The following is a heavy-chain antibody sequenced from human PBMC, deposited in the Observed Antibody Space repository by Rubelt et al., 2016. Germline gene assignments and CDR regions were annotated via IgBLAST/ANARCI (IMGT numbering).Heavy chain of an antibody. V-gene: IGHV5-10-1*03. Sequence: EVQLVQSGAEVKKPGESLRISCKGSGYSFTSYWISWVRQMPGKGLEWTGRIDPSDTFTNFSPTVPGHITISTDKSNSTAYRQWSSLKASDTAMYYCGRGNSWYPLWGQGTLVTVSS. CDR1: GYSFTSYW. CDR2: IDPSDTFT. D-gene: IGHD6-13*01. J-gene: IGHJ4*02. CDR3: GRGNSWYPL.